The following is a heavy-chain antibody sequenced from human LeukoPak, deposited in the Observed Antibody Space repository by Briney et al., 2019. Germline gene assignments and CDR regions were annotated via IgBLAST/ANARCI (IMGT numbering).Heavy chain of an antibody. V-gene: IGHV3-23*01. Sequence: GGSLRLSCAVSGFTFSSYAMSWVRQAPGKGLEWVSAISGSGGSTYYADSVKGRFTISRDNSKNTLYLQMSSLRAEDTAVYYCARASPVSSSWSYYYFDYWGQGTLVTVSS. CDR1: GFTFSSYA. J-gene: IGHJ4*02. CDR2: ISGSGGST. CDR3: ARASPVSSSWSYYYFDY. D-gene: IGHD6-13*01.